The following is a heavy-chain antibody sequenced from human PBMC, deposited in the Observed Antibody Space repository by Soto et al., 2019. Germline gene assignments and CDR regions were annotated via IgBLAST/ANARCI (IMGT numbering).Heavy chain of an antibody. CDR1: GGSISSYY. Sequence: PSETLSLTCTVSGGSISSYYWSWIRQPPGKGLEWIGYIYYSGSTNYNPSLKSRVTISVDTSKNQFSLKLSSVTAADTAVYYCAIVFSGTTVHYYGMDVWGQGTTVTVSS. D-gene: IGHD1-7*01. CDR3: AIVFSGTTVHYYGMDV. CDR2: IYYSGST. V-gene: IGHV4-59*01. J-gene: IGHJ6*02.